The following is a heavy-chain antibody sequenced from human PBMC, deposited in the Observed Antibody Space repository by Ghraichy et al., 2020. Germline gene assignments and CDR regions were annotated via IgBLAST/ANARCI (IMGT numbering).Heavy chain of an antibody. J-gene: IGHJ2*01. D-gene: IGHD6-13*01. CDR2: IYYSGST. CDR1: GGSISSYY. CDR3: ARKAAADWYFDL. Sequence: SETLSLTCTVSGGSISSYYWSWIRQPPGKGLEWIGYIYYSGSTNYNPSLKSRVTISVDTSKNQFSLKLSSVTAADTAVYYCARKAAADWYFDLWGRGTLVTVSS. V-gene: IGHV4-59*08.